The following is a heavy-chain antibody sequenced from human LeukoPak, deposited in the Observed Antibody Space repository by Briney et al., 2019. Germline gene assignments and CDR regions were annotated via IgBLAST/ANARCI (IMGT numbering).Heavy chain of an antibody. CDR2: IYDSGST. J-gene: IGHJ6*02. V-gene: IGHV4-39*07. D-gene: IGHD3-22*01. Sequence: SETLSLTCTVSGGSIRSSYYYWGWIRQPPGKGLEWIGSIYDSGSTYYNPSLKSRVTISVDTSKNQFSLKLSSVTAADTAVYYCASFKASGYYPYYYYGMDVWGQGTTVTVSS. CDR3: ASFKASGYYPYYYYGMDV. CDR1: GGSIRSSYYY.